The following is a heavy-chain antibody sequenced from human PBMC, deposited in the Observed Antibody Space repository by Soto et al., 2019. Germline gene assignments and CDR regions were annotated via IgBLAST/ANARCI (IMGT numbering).Heavy chain of an antibody. CDR2: ISWNSGSI. CDR3: AKDSTLGGGGGKDV. CDR1: GFTFDDYA. V-gene: IGHV3-9*01. Sequence: EVQLVESGGGLVQPGRSLRLSCAASGFTFDDYAMHWVRQAPGKGLEWVSGISWNSGSIGYADSVKGRFTISRDNAKNSLYLQMNSLRGGDTGLDYCAKDSTLGGGGGKDVWGQGTTVTVSS. J-gene: IGHJ6*02. D-gene: IGHD3-16*01.